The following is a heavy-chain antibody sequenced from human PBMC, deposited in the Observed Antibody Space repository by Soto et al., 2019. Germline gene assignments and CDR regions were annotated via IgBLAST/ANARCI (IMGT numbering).Heavy chain of an antibody. CDR1: GGSFSGYY. V-gene: IGHV4-34*01. CDR3: ARELGYCSSTSCYREDYYYGMDV. CDR2: INHSGST. J-gene: IGHJ6*02. Sequence: SETLSLTCAVYGGSFSGYYWSWIRQPPGKGLEWIGEINHSGSTNYNPSLKSRVTISVDTSKNQFSLKLSSVTAADTAVYYCARELGYCSSTSCYREDYYYGMDVWDQGTTVTVSS. D-gene: IGHD2-2*02.